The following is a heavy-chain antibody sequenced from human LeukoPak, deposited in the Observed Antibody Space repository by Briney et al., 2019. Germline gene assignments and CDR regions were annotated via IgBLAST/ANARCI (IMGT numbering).Heavy chain of an antibody. Sequence: GGSLRLSCAASGFTFSSYSMNWVRQAPGKGLEWVSSISSSSSYIYYADSVKGRFTISRDNAKNSLYLQMNSLRAEDTAVYYCARWGSSRETGYYYYMDVWGKGTTVTVSS. D-gene: IGHD6-6*01. J-gene: IGHJ6*03. CDR3: ARWGSSRETGYYYYMDV. CDR2: ISSSSSYI. CDR1: GFTFSSYS. V-gene: IGHV3-21*01.